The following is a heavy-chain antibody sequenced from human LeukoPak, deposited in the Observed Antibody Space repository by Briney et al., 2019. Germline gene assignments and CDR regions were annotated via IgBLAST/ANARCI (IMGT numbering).Heavy chain of an antibody. V-gene: IGHV1-46*01. J-gene: IGHJ4*02. CDR2: INPSGGST. CDR1: GYTFTGYY. CDR3: ARDEGRAARPQMFDY. Sequence: ASVKVSCKASGYTFTGYYMHWVRQAPGQGLEWMGIINPSGGSTSYAQKFQGRVTMTRDTSTSTVYMELSSLRSEDTAVYYCARDEGRAARPQMFDYWGQGTLVTVSS. D-gene: IGHD6-6*01.